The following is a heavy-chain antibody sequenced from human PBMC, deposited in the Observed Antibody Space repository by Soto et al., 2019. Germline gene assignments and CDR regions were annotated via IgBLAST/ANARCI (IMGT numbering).Heavy chain of an antibody. CDR3: ARVTYQLPYFDY. V-gene: IGHV4-31*03. CDR2: IYYSGST. CDR1: GGSISSCGYY. D-gene: IGHD2-2*01. Sequence: TLSLSFTFSGGSISSCGYYWSWIRQHPGKGLEWIGYIYYSGSTYYNPSLKSRVTISVDTSKNQFSLKLSSVTAADTAVYYCARVTYQLPYFDYWGQGTLVTVSS. J-gene: IGHJ4*02.